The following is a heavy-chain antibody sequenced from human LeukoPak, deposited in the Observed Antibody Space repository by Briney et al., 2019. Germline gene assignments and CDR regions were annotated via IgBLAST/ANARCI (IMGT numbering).Heavy chain of an antibody. D-gene: IGHD3-10*01. J-gene: IGHJ4*02. CDR1: GGTFSSYA. CDR2: MNPKSGNR. V-gene: IGHV1-8*02. Sequence: ASVKVSCKASGGTFSSYAINWVRQATGQGLEWMGWMNPKSGNRGYAQKFQGRVTMTRNNSINTAYMELSSLRSEDTALYYCAVVGESQEGNWGQGTLVTVSS. CDR3: AVVGESQEGN.